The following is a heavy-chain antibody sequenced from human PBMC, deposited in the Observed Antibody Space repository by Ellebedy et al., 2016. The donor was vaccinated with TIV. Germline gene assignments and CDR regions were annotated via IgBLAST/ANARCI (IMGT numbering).Heavy chain of an antibody. J-gene: IGHJ3*02. Sequence: MPSETLSLTCTVSNGPIDKYYWTWIRQPPGSGLEWIGHIFYSGNTKYNSSLKNRVTISLDASKSQFSLKLLSMPAADTAVYYCARGGYYDQASFDTWGHGTMVTVSS. CDR3: ARGGYYDQASFDT. V-gene: IGHV4-59*12. D-gene: IGHD3-16*01. CDR2: IFYSGNT. CDR1: NGPIDKYY.